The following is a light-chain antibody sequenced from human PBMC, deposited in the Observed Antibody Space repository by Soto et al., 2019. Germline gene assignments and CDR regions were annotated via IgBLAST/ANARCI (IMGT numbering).Light chain of an antibody. CDR1: QSISSW. J-gene: IGKJ3*01. CDR3: QQTYSTPFT. V-gene: IGKV1-39*01. Sequence: GDRVTITCRASQSISSWLAWYQQKPGKAPNLLINAASGLQSGVPSRFSGGGSGTDFTLTITNLQPEDFATYYCQQTYSTPFTFGPGTKVDIK. CDR2: AAS.